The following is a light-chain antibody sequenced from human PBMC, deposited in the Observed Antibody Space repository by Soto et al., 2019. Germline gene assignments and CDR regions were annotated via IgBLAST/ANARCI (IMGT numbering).Light chain of an antibody. CDR3: SSYTGFSTLV. Sequence: QSALTQPASVSGSPGQSITISCTGTSSDVGGYNYVSWYQQHPGKAPQLIIYDVTDRPSGVSNRFSGSKSGNTASLTISGLLAEDETDYYCSSYTGFSTLVFGTGTKLTVL. CDR1: SSDVGGYNY. J-gene: IGLJ1*01. CDR2: DVT. V-gene: IGLV2-14*01.